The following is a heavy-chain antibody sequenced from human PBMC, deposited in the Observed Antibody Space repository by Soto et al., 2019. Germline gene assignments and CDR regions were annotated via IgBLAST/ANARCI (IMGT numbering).Heavy chain of an antibody. CDR2: ISGSGGST. V-gene: IGHV3-23*01. CDR1: GFTFSSYV. D-gene: IGHD6-19*01. Sequence: GGSLRLSCAASGFTFSSYVMSWVRQAPGKGLEWVSAISGSGGSTYYADSVKGRFTISRDNSKNTLYLQMNSLRAEDTAVYYCAKTADLRQWLVPRAGLDYWGQGTLVTVSS. J-gene: IGHJ4*02. CDR3: AKTADLRQWLVPRAGLDY.